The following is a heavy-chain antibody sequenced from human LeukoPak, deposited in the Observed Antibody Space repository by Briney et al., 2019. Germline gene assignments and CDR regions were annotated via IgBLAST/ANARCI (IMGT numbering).Heavy chain of an antibody. CDR2: INSDGSST. D-gene: IGHD3-10*01. Sequence: GGSLRLSCAASGFTFSSYWMHWVRQAPGKGLVWVSRINSDGSSTYYVDSVKGRFTISRDNAKNSLYLQMNSLRAEDTAVYYCARDRMVRGVIIDNYYYYMDVWGKGTTVTVSS. CDR1: GFTFSSYW. CDR3: ARDRMVRGVIIDNYYYYMDV. J-gene: IGHJ6*03. V-gene: IGHV3-74*01.